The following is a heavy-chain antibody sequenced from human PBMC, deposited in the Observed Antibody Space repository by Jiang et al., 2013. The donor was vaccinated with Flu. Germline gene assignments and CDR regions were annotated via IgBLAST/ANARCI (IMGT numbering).Heavy chain of an antibody. D-gene: IGHD2-15*01. J-gene: IGHJ3*02. CDR3: ARDLGGGSCYSFCAAFDI. V-gene: IGHV4-4*02. CDR2: IYHSGST. Sequence: KGLEWIGEIYHSGSTNYNPSLKSRVTISVDKSKNQFSLKLSSVTAADTAVYYCARDLGGGSCYSFCAAFDIWGQGTMVTVSS.